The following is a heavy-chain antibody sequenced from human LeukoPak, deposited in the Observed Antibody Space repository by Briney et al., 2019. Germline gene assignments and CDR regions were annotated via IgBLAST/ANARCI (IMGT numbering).Heavy chain of an antibody. CDR3: ARLGIAASGDAY. V-gene: IGHV1-2*02. Sequence: ASVKVSCMASGYTYTGYYMHWVRQAPGQGLEWMGWINPNSAGTNYAQRFQGRVTMTRDSSISTAYMELSRLTSDDTAVYYCARLGIAASGDAYWGQGTLVTVSS. CDR1: GYTYTGYY. D-gene: IGHD6-13*01. J-gene: IGHJ4*02. CDR2: INPNSAGT.